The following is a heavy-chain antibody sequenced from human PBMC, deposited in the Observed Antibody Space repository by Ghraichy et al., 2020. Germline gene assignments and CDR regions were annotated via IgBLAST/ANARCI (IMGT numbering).Heavy chain of an antibody. CDR2: ISGSGGST. D-gene: IGHD3-22*01. J-gene: IGHJ4*02. CDR3: AKDREYYYDSSGYYYFDY. V-gene: IGHV3-23*01. Sequence: ESLNISCAASGFTFSSYAMSWVRQAPGKGLEWVSAISGSGGSTYYADSVKGRFTISRDNSKNTLYLQMNSLRAEDTAVYYCAKDREYYYDSSGYYYFDYWGQGTLVTVSS. CDR1: GFTFSSYA.